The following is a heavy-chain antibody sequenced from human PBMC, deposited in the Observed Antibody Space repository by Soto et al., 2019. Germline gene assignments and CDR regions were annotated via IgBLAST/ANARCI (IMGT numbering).Heavy chain of an antibody. Sequence: QVQLVESGGGVVQPGRSLGLSCAASGFTFSNYGMHWFRQAPGKGLEWVAVIYYVGSGKYYADSVKGRFTISRDNSKNTLYLQMNTLRAEDTAVYYCARDIRSTYFDYWGQGTLVTVSS. D-gene: IGHD2-21*01. J-gene: IGHJ4*02. CDR3: ARDIRSTYFDY. V-gene: IGHV3-33*01. CDR1: GFTFSNYG. CDR2: IYYVGSGK.